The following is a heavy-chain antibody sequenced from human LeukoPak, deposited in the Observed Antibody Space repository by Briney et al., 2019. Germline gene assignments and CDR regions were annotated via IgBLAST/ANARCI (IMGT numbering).Heavy chain of an antibody. J-gene: IGHJ2*01. D-gene: IGHD3-3*01. CDR1: GGSISSGDYY. V-gene: IGHV4-30-4*08. CDR2: IYYSGST. CDR3: ARDSKTIFGVVISYWYFDL. Sequence: SQTLSLTCTVSGGSISSGDYYWSWLRQPPGKGLEWIGYIYYSGSTYYNPSLKSRVTISVDTSKNQFSLKLSSVTAADTAVYYCARDSKTIFGVVISYWYFDLWGRGTLVTVSS.